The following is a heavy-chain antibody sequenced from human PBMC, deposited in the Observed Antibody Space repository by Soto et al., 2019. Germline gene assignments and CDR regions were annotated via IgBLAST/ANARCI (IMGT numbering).Heavy chain of an antibody. J-gene: IGHJ5*02. V-gene: IGHV1-18*01. Sequence: ASVKVSCKASGYTFTSYGISWVRQAPGQGLEWMGWISAYNGNTNYAQKLQGRVTMTTDTSTSTAYMELRSLRSDDTAVYYCARVEVVPAVLWWFDPSGQGTLVTVSS. CDR2: ISAYNGNT. CDR1: GYTFTSYG. CDR3: ARVEVVPAVLWWFDP. D-gene: IGHD2-2*01.